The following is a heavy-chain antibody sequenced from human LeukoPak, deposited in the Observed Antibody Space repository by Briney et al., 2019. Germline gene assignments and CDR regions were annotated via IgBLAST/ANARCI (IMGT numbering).Heavy chain of an antibody. CDR1: GFTFSTYS. CDR3: ARERQDAFDL. CDR2: ISSSSTYI. Sequence: GGSLRLSCAASGFTFSTYSMNSVRQAPGKGLEWVSSISSSSTYIYHADSVKGRFTISRDNAEKSLYLQMNSLRAEDTAVYYCARERQDAFDLWGQEPMVIVSS. D-gene: IGHD1-1*01. J-gene: IGHJ3*01. V-gene: IGHV3-21*01.